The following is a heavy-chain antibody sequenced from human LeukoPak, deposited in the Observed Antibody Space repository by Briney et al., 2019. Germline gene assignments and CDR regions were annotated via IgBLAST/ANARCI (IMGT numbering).Heavy chain of an antibody. J-gene: IGHJ4*02. CDR3: AKDLHYYDSSGYRYFDC. D-gene: IGHD3-22*01. V-gene: IGHV3-30*04. CDR1: GFTFSTYG. Sequence: GGSLRLSCAVSGFTFSTYGMHWVRQAPGKGLEWVAVISYDGSDKYYADSVKGRFTISRDNSKNTLYLQMTSLRADDTALYYCAKDLHYYDSSGYRYFDCWGQGTLVTVSS. CDR2: ISYDGSDK.